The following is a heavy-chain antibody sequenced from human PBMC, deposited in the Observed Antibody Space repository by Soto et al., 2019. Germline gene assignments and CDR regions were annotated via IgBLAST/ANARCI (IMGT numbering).Heavy chain of an antibody. Sequence: GGSLRLSCPASGFTLSSYSMNWVRQAPGKGLEWVSAISGSGGSTYYADSVKGRFTISRDNSKNTLYLQMNSLRAEDTAVYYCAKDHGSGAVDYWGQGTLVTVSS. CDR1: GFTLSSYS. J-gene: IGHJ4*02. V-gene: IGHV3-23*01. D-gene: IGHD3-10*01. CDR3: AKDHGSGAVDY. CDR2: ISGSGGST.